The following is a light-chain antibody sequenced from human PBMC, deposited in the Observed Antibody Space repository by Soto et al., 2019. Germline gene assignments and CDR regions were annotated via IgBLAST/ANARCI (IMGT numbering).Light chain of an antibody. V-gene: IGLV3-9*01. Sequence: SYELTQPLSVSVALGQTAKITCGGNNIGSQNVQWYQQKPGQAPVLVIYRDYNRPSGIPERFSGSTSGNTATLTISRAQAGDEADYYCQVWDSGTPAGVFGTGTKLTVL. J-gene: IGLJ1*01. CDR2: RDY. CDR1: NIGSQN. CDR3: QVWDSGTPAGV.